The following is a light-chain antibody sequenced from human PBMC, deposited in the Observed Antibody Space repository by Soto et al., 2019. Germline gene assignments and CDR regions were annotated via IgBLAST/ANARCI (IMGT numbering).Light chain of an antibody. J-gene: IGLJ3*02. CDR2: NGR. Sequence: SYELTQPPSVSVAPGQTASITCGGDNIGTKGVHWYQQKPGQAPELVVYNGRDRPSGIPERFSGSNSGNTASLTISGLQAEDEADYYCSSYTSSNTWVFGGGTKVTVL. CDR3: SSYTSSNTWV. CDR1: NIGTKG. V-gene: IGLV3-21*02.